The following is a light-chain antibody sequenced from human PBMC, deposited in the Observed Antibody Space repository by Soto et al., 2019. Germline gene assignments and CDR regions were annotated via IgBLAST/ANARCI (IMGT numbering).Light chain of an antibody. Sequence: IQLTQSPSSLSASVGDRVTITCRASQGISSYLAWYQQKPGKAPKLLIYAASTLQSGVPSRFSGSGTGTDFTLSISSLQPEGFATYYCQRLNSYPITFGQGKRLEL. V-gene: IGKV1-9*01. CDR1: QGISSY. CDR2: AAS. CDR3: QRLNSYPIT. J-gene: IGKJ5*01.